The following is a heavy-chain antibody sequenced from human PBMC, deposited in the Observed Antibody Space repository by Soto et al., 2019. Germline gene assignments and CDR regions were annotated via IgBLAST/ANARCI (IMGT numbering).Heavy chain of an antibody. V-gene: IGHV3-30-3*01. CDR1: GFTFSSYA. CDR2: ISYDGSNK. D-gene: IGHD6-19*01. J-gene: IGHJ6*02. Sequence: GGSLRLSCAASGFTFSSYAMHWVRQAPGKGLEWVAVISYDGSNKYYADSVKGRFTISRDNSKNTLYLQMNSLRAEDTAVYYCVKDGSSGWPYFDDMDVWGRGTTVTVSS. CDR3: VKDGSSGWPYFDDMDV.